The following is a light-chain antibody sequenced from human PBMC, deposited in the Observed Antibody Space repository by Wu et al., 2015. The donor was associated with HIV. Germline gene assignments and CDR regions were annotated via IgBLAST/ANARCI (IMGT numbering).Light chain of an antibody. V-gene: IGKV3-20*01. CDR2: GAS. Sequence: EIVLTQSPGTLSLSLGERVTLSCRASQSVASDYLAWYQQKPSQSPRLLIYGASTRATDTPDRFSGSGSGTAFTLTISRLEPEDFAVYYCHQYGSSPKSFGQGTKLDIK. CDR1: QSVASDY. J-gene: IGKJ2*03. CDR3: HQYGSSPKS.